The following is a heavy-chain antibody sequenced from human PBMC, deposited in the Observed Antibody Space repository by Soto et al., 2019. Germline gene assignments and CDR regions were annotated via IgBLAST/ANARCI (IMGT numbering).Heavy chain of an antibody. D-gene: IGHD3-10*01. CDR3: AREIGNRLPYGPVDY. CDR1: GFTLSGYY. V-gene: IGHV3-11*01. Sequence: QVQLVESGGGLVKPGGSLRLSCAASGFTLSGYYMTWIRQAPGKGLEWVSFIGKTGSDIHYADSVEGRFTISRDNAKNSLYLQMNSLRAEDTAVYYCAREIGNRLPYGPVDYWGQGTLVTVSS. CDR2: IGKTGSDI. J-gene: IGHJ4*02.